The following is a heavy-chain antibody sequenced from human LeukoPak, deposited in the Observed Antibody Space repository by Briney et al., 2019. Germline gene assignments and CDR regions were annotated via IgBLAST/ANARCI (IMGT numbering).Heavy chain of an antibody. V-gene: IGHV4-59*01. Sequence: SETQSLTCTVSGGSISSYYWSWIRQPPGKGLEWIGYIYYSGSTNYNPSLKSRVTISVDTSKNQFSLKLSSVTAADTAVYYCARVGEYYYGSGSYYAFDIWGQGTMVTVSS. J-gene: IGHJ3*02. CDR2: IYYSGST. CDR1: GGSISSYY. D-gene: IGHD3-10*01. CDR3: ARVGEYYYGSGSYYAFDI.